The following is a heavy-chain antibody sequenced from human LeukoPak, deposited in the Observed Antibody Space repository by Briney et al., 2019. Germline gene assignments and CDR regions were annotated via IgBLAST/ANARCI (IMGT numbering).Heavy chain of an antibody. D-gene: IGHD3-3*01. CDR2: IYYSGST. V-gene: IGHV4-39*07. CDR3: ASSYYDFWSGYYMDV. Sequence: PSETLSLTCTVSGGSISSSSYYWGWIRQPPGKGLEWIGSIYYSGSTYYNPSLKSRVTISVDTSKNQFSLKLSSVTAADTDVYYCASSYYDFWSGYYMDVWGKGTTVTVSS. CDR1: GGSISSSSYY. J-gene: IGHJ6*03.